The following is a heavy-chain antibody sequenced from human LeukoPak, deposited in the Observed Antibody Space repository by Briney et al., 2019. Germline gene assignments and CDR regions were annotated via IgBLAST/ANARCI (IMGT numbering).Heavy chain of an antibody. CDR2: INNSGTDT. J-gene: IGHJ4*02. V-gene: IGHV3-23*01. CDR1: GFTFSSYA. D-gene: IGHD4-17*01. CDR3: VAAVNTGRAEHY. Sequence: GGSLRLSCAASGFTFSSYAMTWVRQAPGKRLEWVSSINNSGTDTYYEDSVKGRFTISRDNPKNTLFLHIDSLCAGDTPVYYCVAAVNTGRAEHYWGQGTLVTVSS.